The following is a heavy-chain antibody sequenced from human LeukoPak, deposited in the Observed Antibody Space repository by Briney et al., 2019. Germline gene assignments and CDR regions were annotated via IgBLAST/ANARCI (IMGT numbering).Heavy chain of an antibody. CDR1: GASISISY. J-gene: IGHJ5*02. CDR2: IHYNGNT. V-gene: IGHV4-59*01. CDR3: TRGSTGRFDP. Sequence: PSETLSLTCSVSGASISISYWSWIRQPPGKGLEWIAYIHYNGNTNYNPSLKGRVTLSLDTSKNQLSLKLSSVTAADTAVYYCTRGSTGRFDPWGQGTLVTVSS. D-gene: IGHD2-2*01.